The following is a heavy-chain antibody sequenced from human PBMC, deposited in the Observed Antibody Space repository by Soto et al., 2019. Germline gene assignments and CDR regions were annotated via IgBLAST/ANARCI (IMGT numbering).Heavy chain of an antibody. J-gene: IGHJ2*01. CDR1: GLTFRNYG. V-gene: IGHV3-33*03. CDR2: IWYDGSNK. Sequence: QVQLVESGGGVVQPGRSLRLSCAASGLTFRNYGMHWVRQAPGKGLEWVAVIWYDGSNKYYEDSVKGRFTISRDNSKNTLYLQMNSLRAEDTAVDYCATDRRSRYFDLCGRGTLVTVSS. CDR3: ATDRRSRYFDL.